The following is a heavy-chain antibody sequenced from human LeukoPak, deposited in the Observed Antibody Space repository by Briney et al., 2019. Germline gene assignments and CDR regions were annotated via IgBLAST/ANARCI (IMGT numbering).Heavy chain of an antibody. CDR3: ASLIVAAAPHTDVDY. D-gene: IGHD2-2*01. CDR1: GGSLSSGGYY. J-gene: IGHJ4*02. V-gene: IGHV4-30-2*01. Sequence: SETLSLTCTVSGGSLSSGGYYWSWIRQPPGKGLEWIGYIYHSGSTYYNPSLKSRVTISVDRSKNQFSLKLSSVTAADTAVYYCASLIVAAAPHTDVDYWGQGTLVTVSS. CDR2: IYHSGST.